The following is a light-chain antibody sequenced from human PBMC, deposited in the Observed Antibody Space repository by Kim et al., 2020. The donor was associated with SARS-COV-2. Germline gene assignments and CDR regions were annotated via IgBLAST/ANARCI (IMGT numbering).Light chain of an antibody. CDR1: RSVSSRY. J-gene: IGKJ4*01. V-gene: IGKV3-20*01. Sequence: LSTGKRHTLTCRASRSVSSRYLAWYQQKPGQAPRLRIYGASSRATGIPDRFSGSGSGTEFTLTISRLEPEDFAVYYCQQYGSFPLTFGGGTKLEI. CDR3: QQYGSFPLT. CDR2: GAS.